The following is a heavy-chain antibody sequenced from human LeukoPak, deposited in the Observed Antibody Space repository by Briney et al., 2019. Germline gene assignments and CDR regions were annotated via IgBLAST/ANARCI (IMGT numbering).Heavy chain of an antibody. Sequence: SQTLSLTCAISGDSVSINSAAWNWVRQSPSRGLEWLGRTYYRSKWYNDYTVSVKSRITINPDTSKNQFSLQLNSVTPEDTAVYCCARDPGLTMVRGVISRWFDPWGQGTLVTVSS. J-gene: IGHJ5*02. D-gene: IGHD3-10*01. V-gene: IGHV6-1*01. CDR3: ARDPGLTMVRGVISRWFDP. CDR1: GDSVSINSAA. CDR2: TYYRSKWYN.